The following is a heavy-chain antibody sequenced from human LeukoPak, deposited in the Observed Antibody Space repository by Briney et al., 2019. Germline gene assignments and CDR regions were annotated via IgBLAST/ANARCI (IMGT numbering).Heavy chain of an antibody. CDR1: GFTFSSYG. CDR3: ATPYGDDAFDI. Sequence: GGSLRLSCAASGFTFSSYGMTWVRQAPGKGLEWVSGISGSGGSTYYADSVKGRFTISRDNAKNSLYLQMNSLRAEDTAVYYCATPYGDDAFDIWGQGTMVTVSS. J-gene: IGHJ3*02. D-gene: IGHD4-17*01. CDR2: ISGSGGST. V-gene: IGHV3-23*01.